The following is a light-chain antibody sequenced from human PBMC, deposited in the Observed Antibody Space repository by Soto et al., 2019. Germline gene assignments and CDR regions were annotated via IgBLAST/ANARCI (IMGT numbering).Light chain of an antibody. CDR2: DDN. Sequence: NFMLTQPHSVSESPGKTLTISCTRSSGSIASNYVQWYQQRPGSAPTTVIYDDNQRPSGVPDRFSGSIDSSSNSASLTISGLKTEDEADYYCRSYDSSNWVFGGGTKLTVL. J-gene: IGLJ3*02. V-gene: IGLV6-57*03. CDR1: SGSIASNY. CDR3: RSYDSSNWV.